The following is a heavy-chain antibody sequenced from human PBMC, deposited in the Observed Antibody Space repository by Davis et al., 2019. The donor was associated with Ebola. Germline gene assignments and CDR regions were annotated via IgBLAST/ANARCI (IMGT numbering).Heavy chain of an antibody. CDR1: GGSINSGGYY. CDR3: ARGDFDFRNDQGGWFDP. J-gene: IGHJ5*02. V-gene: IGHV4-31*03. CDR2: VYYSGTT. D-gene: IGHD3-3*01. Sequence: MLSETLSLTCTVSGGSINSGGYYWSWIRQFPGKGLEWIGYVYYSGTTYYKPSLKGRLTMSVDTSQNQFSLKLNSVTAADTAVYYYARGDFDFRNDQGGWFDPWGQGTLVTVSS.